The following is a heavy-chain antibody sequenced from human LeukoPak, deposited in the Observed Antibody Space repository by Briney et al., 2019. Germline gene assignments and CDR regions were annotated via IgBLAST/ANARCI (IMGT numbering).Heavy chain of an antibody. J-gene: IGHJ4*02. CDR2: IYYSGST. Sequence: SETLSLTCTVSGGSISSYYWNWIRQPPGKGLEWIGYIYYSGSTNYNPSLKSRVTISVDTSKNQFSLKLRSVTAADTAVYYCARERYSSGSYGNDYWGQGTLVTVSS. CDR1: GGSISSYY. CDR3: ARERYSSGSYGNDY. V-gene: IGHV4-59*01. D-gene: IGHD6-19*01.